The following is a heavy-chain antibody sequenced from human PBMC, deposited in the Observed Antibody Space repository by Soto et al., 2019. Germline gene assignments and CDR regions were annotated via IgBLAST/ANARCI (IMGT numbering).Heavy chain of an antibody. D-gene: IGHD2-15*01. CDR1: GFTFSSYA. CDR3: ARDPLDCSGGSCYGFDY. V-gene: IGHV3-30-3*01. J-gene: IGHJ4*02. CDR2: ISYDGSNK. Sequence: QVQLVESGGGVVQPGRSLRLSCAASGFTFSSYAMHWVRQAPGKGLEWVAVISYDGSNKYYADSVKGRFTISRDNSKNTLYLQMNSLGAEDTAVYYCARDPLDCSGGSCYGFDYWGQGTLVTVSS.